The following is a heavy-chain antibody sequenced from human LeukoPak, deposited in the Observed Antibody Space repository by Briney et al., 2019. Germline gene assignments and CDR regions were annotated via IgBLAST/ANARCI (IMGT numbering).Heavy chain of an antibody. D-gene: IGHD1-1*01. J-gene: IGHJ4*02. CDR2: INRDGSTT. CDR1: GFTFSTYW. CDR3: TRDPWGYRAGVMDL. Sequence: GGSLRLSCVASGFTFSTYWMHWVRQVPGKGLEWVSRINRDGSTTTYADSVEGRFTISRDNAKNTVFLQLNSLRAEDTAIYYCTRDPWGYRAGVMDLWGLGTLVTASS. V-gene: IGHV3-74*03.